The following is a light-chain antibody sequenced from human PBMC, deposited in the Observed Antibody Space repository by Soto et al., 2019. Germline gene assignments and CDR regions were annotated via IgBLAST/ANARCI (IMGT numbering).Light chain of an antibody. V-gene: IGKV3-11*01. CDR2: DAS. CDR3: QQRSNWPPIT. Sequence: DIVLTQSPGTLSLSPGERATLSCRASQSVRSSYLAWYQQRPGQAPRLLIHDASHRAAGIPARFSGSGFGTDFTLTISSLEPEDAAVYYCQQRSNWPPITFGQGTRLEIK. J-gene: IGKJ5*01. CDR1: QSVRSSY.